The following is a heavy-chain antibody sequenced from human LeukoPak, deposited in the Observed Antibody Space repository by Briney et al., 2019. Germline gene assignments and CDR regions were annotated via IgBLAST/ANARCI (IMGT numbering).Heavy chain of an antibody. CDR1: GGSISSSSYY. Sequence: SETLSLTCTVSGGSISSSSYYWGWIRQPPGKGLEWIGSIYYSGSTYYNPSLKSRVTISVDMSKNQFSLKLSSVTAADTAVYYCARQAYGDSYYFDYWGQGTLVTVSS. CDR2: IYYSGST. J-gene: IGHJ4*02. V-gene: IGHV4-39*01. D-gene: IGHD4-17*01. CDR3: ARQAYGDSYYFDY.